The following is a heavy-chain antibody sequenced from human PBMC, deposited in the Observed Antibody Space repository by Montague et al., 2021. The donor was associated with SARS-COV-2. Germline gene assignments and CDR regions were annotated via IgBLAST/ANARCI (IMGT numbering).Heavy chain of an antibody. CDR2: IHHGGST. J-gene: IGHJ4*02. CDR3: AGTGGSGWYRGVDY. CDR1: GGSVSYSY. V-gene: IGHV4-59*02. Sequence: SETLSLTCTVSGGSVSYSYWSRTWKPPGTGLEWIANIHHGGSTDYNFXXXSRVTISVETSKNQFHLKLTSVTAADTAVYYCAGTGGSGWYRGVDYWGQGTLVTVSS. D-gene: IGHD6-19*01.